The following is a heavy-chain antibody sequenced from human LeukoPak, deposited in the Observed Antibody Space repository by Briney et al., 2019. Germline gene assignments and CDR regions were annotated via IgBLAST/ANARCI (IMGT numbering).Heavy chain of an antibody. CDR1: GFTVSSNY. V-gene: IGHV3-66*01. CDR2: VYAGGTT. J-gene: IGHJ4*02. CDR3: ARDIAYDSSGYYSPHFDY. D-gene: IGHD3-22*01. Sequence: GGSLRLSCAASGFTVSSNYMSWVRQAPGKGLEWVSVVYAGGTTYYADSVKGRFSISRDNSKNTLYLQMNSLRAEDTAVYYCARDIAYDSSGYYSPHFDYWGQGTLVTVSS.